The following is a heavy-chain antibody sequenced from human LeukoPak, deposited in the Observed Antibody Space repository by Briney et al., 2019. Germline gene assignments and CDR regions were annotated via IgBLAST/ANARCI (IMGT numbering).Heavy chain of an antibody. CDR1: GFTFSSYW. D-gene: IGHD3-3*01. CDR2: IKQDGSEK. V-gene: IGHV3-7*01. Sequence: GGSLRLSCAASGFTFSSYWMSWVRQAPGKGLEWVANIKQDGSEKYYVDSVKGRFTISRDNAKNSLYLQMNSLRAEDTAVYYCARDRFTIFGVVTTGYYMDVWGKGTTVTVSS. J-gene: IGHJ6*03. CDR3: ARDRFTIFGVVTTGYYMDV.